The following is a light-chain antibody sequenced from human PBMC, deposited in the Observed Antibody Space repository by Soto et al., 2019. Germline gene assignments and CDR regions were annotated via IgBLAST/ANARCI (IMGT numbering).Light chain of an antibody. CDR1: NIGSKI. Sequence: SYELTQPPSVSVAPGQSARLTCGGDNIGSKIVHWYQQRPGQAPVLVVYDDDDRPSGIPERFSGSNSGSTATLTISRVEAGDEADYYCQVWAGSSARVFDGGTKLTVL. J-gene: IGLJ2*01. CDR3: QVWAGSSARV. CDR2: DDD. V-gene: IGLV3-21*02.